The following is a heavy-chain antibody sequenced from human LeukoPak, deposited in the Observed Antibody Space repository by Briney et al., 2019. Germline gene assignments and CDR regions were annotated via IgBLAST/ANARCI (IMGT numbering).Heavy chain of an antibody. Sequence: ASVKVSCKASGYTFTSYDINWVRQATGQGLEWMGWMDPNSGNTGYAQKFQGRVTITRNTSISTAYMELSSLRSEDTAVYYCARGAIEDWFDPWGQGTLVTVSS. D-gene: IGHD2-21*01. V-gene: IGHV1-8*03. CDR3: ARGAIEDWFDP. CDR2: MDPNSGNT. J-gene: IGHJ5*02. CDR1: GYTFTSYD.